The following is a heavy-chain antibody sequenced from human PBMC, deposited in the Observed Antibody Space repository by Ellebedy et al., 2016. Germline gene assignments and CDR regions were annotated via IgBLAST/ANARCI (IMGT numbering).Heavy chain of an antibody. CDR1: GFTFSDYY. V-gene: IGHV3-11*05. CDR3: ARDAGGDYYFDY. CDR2: ISGPGIYT. J-gene: IGHJ4*02. D-gene: IGHD4-17*01. Sequence: GESLKISCAASGFTFSDYYMSWIRQAPGKGLEWVSYISGPGIYTNYAHSVKGRFTISRDNAKNSLYLQMNSLRAEDTAVYYCARDAGGDYYFDYWGQGTLVTVSS.